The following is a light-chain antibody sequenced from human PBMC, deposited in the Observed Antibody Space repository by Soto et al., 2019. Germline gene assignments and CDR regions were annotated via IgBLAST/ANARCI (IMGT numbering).Light chain of an antibody. CDR3: QQYSIPPWT. Sequence: EIVLTQSPGTLSLSPGERATLSCRASQSVSSSYLAWYQQKPGQAPRLLIYGAFNRATGIPDRFSGSGSGTDFTLTFSRLEPEDFAVYYCQQYSIPPWTFGQGTRLEIK. CDR2: GAF. CDR1: QSVSSSY. V-gene: IGKV3-20*01. J-gene: IGKJ1*01.